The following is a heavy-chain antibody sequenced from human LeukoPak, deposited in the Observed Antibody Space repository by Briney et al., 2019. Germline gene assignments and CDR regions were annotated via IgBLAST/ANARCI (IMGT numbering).Heavy chain of an antibody. Sequence: GGSLRLTCAASGFTFRSYGMHWVRQAPGKGLEWVAFIRYDGTNKYYADPVKGRFTISRDNSKNTLYLQMNSLRAEDTAVYYCARAASGWYGGYYMDAWGKGTTVTVSS. CDR1: GFTFRSYG. D-gene: IGHD6-19*01. CDR2: IRYDGTNK. V-gene: IGHV3-30*02. J-gene: IGHJ6*03. CDR3: ARAASGWYGGYYMDA.